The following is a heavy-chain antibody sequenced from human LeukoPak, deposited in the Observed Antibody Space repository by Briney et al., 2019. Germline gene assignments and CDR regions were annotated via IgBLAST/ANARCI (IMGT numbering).Heavy chain of an antibody. CDR3: AREAQLIDAFDI. CDR1: GFTVSSNY. D-gene: IGHD2-2*01. V-gene: IGHV3-66*01. J-gene: IGHJ3*02. CDR2: IYSGGST. Sequence: GGSLRLSCAASGFTVSSNYMSWVRQAPGKGLEWVSVIYSGGSTYYADSVKGRFTISRDNSKNTLYLQMNSLRAEDTAVYYCAREAQLIDAFDIWGQGTMVTVSS.